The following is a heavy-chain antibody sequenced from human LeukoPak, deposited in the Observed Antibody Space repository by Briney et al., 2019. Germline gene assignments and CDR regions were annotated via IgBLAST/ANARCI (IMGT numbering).Heavy chain of an antibody. CDR2: INHSGST. Sequence: SGTLSLTCAVYGGSFSGYYWGWIRQPPGKGLEWIGEINHSGSTNYNPSLKSRVTISVDTSNNQFSLKLSSVTAADTAVYCCARGWGYSSRWSFARGVSGMDVWGQGNTVTVSS. CDR1: GGSFSGYY. V-gene: IGHV4-34*01. D-gene: IGHD6-13*01. J-gene: IGHJ6*02. CDR3: ARGWGYSSRWSFARGVSGMDV.